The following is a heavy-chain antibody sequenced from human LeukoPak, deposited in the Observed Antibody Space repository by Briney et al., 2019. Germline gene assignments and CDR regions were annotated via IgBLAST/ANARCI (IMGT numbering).Heavy chain of an antibody. CDR1: GYSISSGYY. Sequence: PSETLSLTCTVSGYSISSGYYWGWIRQPPGKGLEWIGSIYHSGSTYYNPSLKSRVTISVDTSKNQFSLKLSSVTAADTAVYYCVRIVTVFGVVLDYWGQGTLVTVSS. D-gene: IGHD3-3*01. CDR2: IYHSGST. J-gene: IGHJ4*02. V-gene: IGHV4-38-2*02. CDR3: VRIVTVFGVVLDY.